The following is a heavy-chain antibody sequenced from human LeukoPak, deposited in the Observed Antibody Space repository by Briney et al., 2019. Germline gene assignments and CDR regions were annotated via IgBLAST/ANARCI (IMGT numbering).Heavy chain of an antibody. CDR3: AREAWWELRSSAFDI. CDR2: ISWNSGSI. V-gene: IGHV3-9*01. D-gene: IGHD1-26*01. CDR1: GFTFDDYA. Sequence: PGRSLRLSCAASGFTFDDYAMHWVRQAPGKGLEWVSGISWNSGSIGYADSVKGRFTISRDNAKNSLYLQMNSLRAEDTAVYYCAREAWWELRSSAFDIWGQGTMVTVSS. J-gene: IGHJ3*02.